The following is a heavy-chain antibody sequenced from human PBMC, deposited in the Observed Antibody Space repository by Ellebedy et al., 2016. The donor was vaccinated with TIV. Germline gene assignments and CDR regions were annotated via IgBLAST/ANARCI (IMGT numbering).Heavy chain of an antibody. J-gene: IGHJ4*02. Sequence: GSLRLSXTVSGGSISSYYWSWIRQPPGKGLEWIGEINHSGSTNYNLSLKSRVTKSVDTSKNQFSLKLSSVTAADTAVYYCARGMGSSGWFANFDYWGQGTLVTVSS. D-gene: IGHD6-19*01. V-gene: IGHV4-34*01. CDR1: GGSISSYY. CDR2: INHSGST. CDR3: ARGMGSSGWFANFDY.